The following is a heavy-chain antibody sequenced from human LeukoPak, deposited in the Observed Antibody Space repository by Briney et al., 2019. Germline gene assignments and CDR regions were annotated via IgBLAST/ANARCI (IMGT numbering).Heavy chain of an antibody. V-gene: IGHV3-30*02. CDR2: IRYDGSNK. CDR1: GFTFSSYG. Sequence: PGGSLRLSCAASGFTFSSYGMHWVRQAPGKGLEWVAFIRYDGSNKYYADSVKGRFTISRDNSKNTLYLQMNSLRAEDTAVYYCAKEQQHSYNWFDPWGQGTLVTVSS. CDR3: AKEQQHSYNWFDP. J-gene: IGHJ5*02. D-gene: IGHD6-13*01.